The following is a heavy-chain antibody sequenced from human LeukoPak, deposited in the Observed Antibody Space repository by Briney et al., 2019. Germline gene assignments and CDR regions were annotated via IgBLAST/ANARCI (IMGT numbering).Heavy chain of an antibody. CDR3: AREGHYYDGSGYYWFDA. CDR2: ISYSGST. CDR1: GGSMSSYY. Sequence: PSETLSLTCTVSGGSMSSYYWSWIRQPPGKGLEWIGYISYSGSTNYNPSLKSRVTISVDTSKNQFSLKVSSVTAADTAVYYCAREGHYYDGSGYYWFDAWGQGTLVTVSS. V-gene: IGHV4-59*01. D-gene: IGHD3-22*01. J-gene: IGHJ5*02.